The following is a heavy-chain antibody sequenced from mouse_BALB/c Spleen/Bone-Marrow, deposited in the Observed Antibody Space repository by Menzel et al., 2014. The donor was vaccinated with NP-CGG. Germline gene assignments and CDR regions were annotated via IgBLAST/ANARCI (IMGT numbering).Heavy chain of an antibody. J-gene: IGHJ3*01. V-gene: IGHV14-3*02. CDR1: GFNIKDTY. Sequence: VQLQQSGAELVKPGASVKLSCTASGFNIKDTYMHWVKQRPEQGLEWIGRIDPASGNTKYDPKFQGKATITADTSSNTSCLQLSNRTSEATAVYGCGRRGDGYCAWFAYLGQGTLGTVSA. CDR3: GRRGDGYCAWFAY. CDR2: IDPASGNT. D-gene: IGHD2-3*01.